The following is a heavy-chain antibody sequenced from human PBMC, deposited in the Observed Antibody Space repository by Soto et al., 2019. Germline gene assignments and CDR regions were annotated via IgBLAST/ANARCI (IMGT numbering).Heavy chain of an antibody. D-gene: IGHD6-13*01. Sequence: QVHLVQSGVEVKKPGASVKVSCTAHGYNLREYGVSWLRQVPGQGFEWMGWISCDNVTRRSSQRFQDRLTMTTDTSTNTASMELRSVRSDDTAVYFCGREGQQLAQEQYFQFNGVDVWGQGSSVTVSS. CDR1: GYNLREYG. CDR2: ISCDNVTR. V-gene: IGHV1-18*01. CDR3: GREGQQLAQEQYFQFNGVDV. J-gene: IGHJ6*02.